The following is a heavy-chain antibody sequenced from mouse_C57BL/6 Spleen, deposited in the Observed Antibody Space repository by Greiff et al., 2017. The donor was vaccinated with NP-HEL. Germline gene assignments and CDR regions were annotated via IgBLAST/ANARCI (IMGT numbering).Heavy chain of an antibody. Sequence: VQLQQSGPELVKPGASVKISCKASGYSFTGYYMNWVKQSPEKSLEWIGEINPSTGGTTYNQKFKAKATLTVDKSSSTAYMQLKSLTSEDSAVYYCARFGAYYSNQGFAYWGQGTLVTVSA. CDR3: ARFGAYYSNQGFAY. V-gene: IGHV1-42*01. CDR1: GYSFTGYY. D-gene: IGHD2-5*01. CDR2: INPSTGGT. J-gene: IGHJ3*01.